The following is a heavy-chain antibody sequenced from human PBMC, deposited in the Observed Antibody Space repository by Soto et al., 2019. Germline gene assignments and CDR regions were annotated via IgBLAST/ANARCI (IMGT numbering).Heavy chain of an antibody. CDR2: ISGSGGST. J-gene: IGHJ4*02. D-gene: IGHD5-18*01. V-gene: IGHV3-23*01. Sequence: SWVRQAPGKGLEWVSAISGSGGSTYYADSVKGPFTISRDNSKNTLDLQMNSLRAEDTAVYYCAKDGGGTAMVTAFDYGGQATLV. CDR3: AKDGGGTAMVTAFDY.